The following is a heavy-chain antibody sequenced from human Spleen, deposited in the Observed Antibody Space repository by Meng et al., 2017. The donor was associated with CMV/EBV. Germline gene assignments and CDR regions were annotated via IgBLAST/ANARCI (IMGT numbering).Heavy chain of an antibody. Sequence: ASVKVSCKASGYTFTGYYMHWVRQAPGQGLEWMGWISAYNGNTNYAQKLQGRVTMTTDTSTSTAYMELRSLRSDDTAVYYCARVDPEYYYDSSGLGADYWGQGTLVTVSS. CDR1: GYTFTGYY. CDR3: ARVDPEYYYDSSGLGADY. V-gene: IGHV1-18*04. CDR2: ISAYNGNT. D-gene: IGHD3-22*01. J-gene: IGHJ4*02.